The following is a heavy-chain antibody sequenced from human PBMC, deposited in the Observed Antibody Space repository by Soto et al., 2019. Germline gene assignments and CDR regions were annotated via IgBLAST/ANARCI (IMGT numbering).Heavy chain of an antibody. CDR1: GFTFSSYN. CDR3: ATLGGYTIGTADFDY. Sequence: EVQLVESGGGLVKPGESLRLSCAASGFTFSSYNMNWVRLAPGKGLEWVSSIGVSSSYIYYADSVKGRFTISRDNAKNSLYLQMSSLRAEDTAVYYCATLGGYTIGTADFDYWGQGTLVTVSS. J-gene: IGHJ4*02. D-gene: IGHD5-18*01. CDR2: IGVSSSYI. V-gene: IGHV3-21*01.